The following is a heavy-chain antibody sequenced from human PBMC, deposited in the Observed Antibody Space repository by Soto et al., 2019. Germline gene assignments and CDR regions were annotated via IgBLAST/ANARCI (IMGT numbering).Heavy chain of an antibody. CDR1: GFTFSSYG. D-gene: IGHD5-18*01. Sequence: QVQLVESGGGVVQPGRSLRLSCAASGFTFSSYGMHWVRQAPGKGLEWVAVISYDGSNKYYADSVKGRFTISRDNSKNTLYLQMNSLRAEDTALYYCAKGFSYSVIDYWGQGTLVTVSS. V-gene: IGHV3-30*18. CDR3: AKGFSYSVIDY. J-gene: IGHJ4*02. CDR2: ISYDGSNK.